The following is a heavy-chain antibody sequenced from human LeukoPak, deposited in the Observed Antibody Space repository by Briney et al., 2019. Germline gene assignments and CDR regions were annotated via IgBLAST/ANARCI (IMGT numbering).Heavy chain of an antibody. J-gene: IGHJ4*02. D-gene: IGHD3-3*01. V-gene: IGHV1-3*01. Sequence: ASVKVSCKASGYTFTSYAMHWVRQAPGQRLEWMGWINAGNGNTKYSQKFQGRVTITRDTSTDTAYMELSSLRSEDTAVYYCATQRPRITIFGVVPRIFDYWGQGTLVTVSS. CDR2: INAGNGNT. CDR3: ATQRPRITIFGVVPRIFDY. CDR1: GYTFTSYA.